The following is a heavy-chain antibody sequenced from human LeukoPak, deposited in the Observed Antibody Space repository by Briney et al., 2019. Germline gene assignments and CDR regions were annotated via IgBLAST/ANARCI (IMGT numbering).Heavy chain of an antibody. V-gene: IGHV1-69*04. CDR3: ARASSPFTVPPFYYYYGMDV. CDR1: GGTFSSYA. Sequence: ASVKVSCKASGGTFSSYAISWVRQAPGQGLEWMGRIIPILGIANYAQKFQGRVTITVDKSTSTAYMELSSLRSEDTAVYYCARASSPFTVPPFYYYYGMDVWGQGTTVTVSS. D-gene: IGHD4-17*01. J-gene: IGHJ6*02. CDR2: IIPILGIA.